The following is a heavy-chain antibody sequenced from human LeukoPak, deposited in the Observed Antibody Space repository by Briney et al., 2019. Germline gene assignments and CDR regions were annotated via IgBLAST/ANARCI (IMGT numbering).Heavy chain of an antibody. CDR2: IYYSGST. CDR3: ATTIFGVVIGAFDI. CDR1: GGSISSSSYY. D-gene: IGHD3-3*01. V-gene: IGHV4-39*07. Sequence: PSETLSLTCTVSGGSISSSSYYWGWIRQPPGKGLEWIGSIYYSGSTYYNPSLKSRVTISVDTSKNQFSLKLSSVTAADTAVYYCATTIFGVVIGAFDIWGQGAMVTVSS. J-gene: IGHJ3*02.